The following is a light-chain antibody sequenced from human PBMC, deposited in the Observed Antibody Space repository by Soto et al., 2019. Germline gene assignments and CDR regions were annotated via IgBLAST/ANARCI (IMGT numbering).Light chain of an antibody. V-gene: IGKV3-20*01. Sequence: EIVLTQSPGTLSLSPGERATLSCRASQSVSSSFLAWYKQRPGQAPRLLIYGTSSRATGIPDRFSGSGSGTEFTLTISRLEPEDFEVYYCQQYVSSQLTFGGGTKVEIK. CDR3: QQYVSSQLT. CDR1: QSVSSSF. J-gene: IGKJ4*01. CDR2: GTS.